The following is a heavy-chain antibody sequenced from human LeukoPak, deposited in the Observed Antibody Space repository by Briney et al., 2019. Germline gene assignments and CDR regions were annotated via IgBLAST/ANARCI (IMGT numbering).Heavy chain of an antibody. V-gene: IGHV3-23*01. J-gene: IGHJ4*02. CDR1: GFTFSNYG. D-gene: IGHD2-21*02. CDR2: IRGSGGGT. CDR3: VKARMPHCGTDCLES. Sequence: GGSLRLSCAASGFTFSNYGMSWVRQAPGKGLEWVSVIRGSGGGTYYADSVKGRFTISRDNSKNTVYLQMNSLRAEDTAVYYCVKARMPHCGTDCLESWGQGTLVTASS.